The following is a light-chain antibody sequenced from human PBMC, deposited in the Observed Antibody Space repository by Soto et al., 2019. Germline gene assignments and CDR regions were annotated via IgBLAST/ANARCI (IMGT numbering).Light chain of an antibody. CDR2: DAS. CDR1: QTVRNNY. Sequence: EFVLTQSPGTLSLSPGERATLSCRASQTVRNNYLAWYQQKPGQAPRSRIYDASSRATGIPDRFNCGGSGTGFNLTITRLEPEHFAVYYCQQYRSSPPITFGQGTRLEIK. V-gene: IGKV3-20*01. CDR3: QQYRSSPPIT. J-gene: IGKJ5*01.